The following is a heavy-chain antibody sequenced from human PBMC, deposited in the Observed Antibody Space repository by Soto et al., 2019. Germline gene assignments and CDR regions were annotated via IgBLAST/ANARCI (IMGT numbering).Heavy chain of an antibody. Sequence: QVQLQESDAGLVKASQTLSLTCTVSGGSVSSGAYYWTWIRQRPGKGLEWIGYIYYSGSTYYSPSLKGRLAISLDTYKNQVCLRLSSVTAGDTAMYCCARARLRAVYAFDIWGQGTMVTVSS. CDR1: GGSVSSGAYY. CDR2: IYYSGST. D-gene: IGHD5-12*01. CDR3: ARARLRAVYAFDI. V-gene: IGHV4-31*03. J-gene: IGHJ3*02.